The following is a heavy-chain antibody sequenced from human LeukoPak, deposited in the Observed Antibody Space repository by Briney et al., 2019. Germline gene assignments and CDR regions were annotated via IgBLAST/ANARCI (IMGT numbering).Heavy chain of an antibody. J-gene: IGHJ5*02. CDR2: TYYKSTWYT. D-gene: IGHD6-19*01. Sequence: SQNLSLTCAISGDSVSTNSASWNWIRQSPSRGLQWLGRTYYKSTWYTEYAESMKGRITINPDTPKNQFSLQLNSVTPEDTAVYYCARVSMDDNGWYANWFDPWGQGTLVTVSS. CDR3: ARVSMDDNGWYANWFDP. V-gene: IGHV6-1*01. CDR1: GDSVSTNSAS.